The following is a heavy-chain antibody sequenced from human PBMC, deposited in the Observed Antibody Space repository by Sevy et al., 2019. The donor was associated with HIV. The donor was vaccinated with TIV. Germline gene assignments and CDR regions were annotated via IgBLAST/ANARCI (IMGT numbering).Heavy chain of an antibody. V-gene: IGHV3-30*02. CDR3: AKGGEHGYAYGYVIY. CDR2: IRFDGTSK. Sequence: GGSLRLSCAASGFSFSTYGMHWVRQAPGKGLEWVAFIRFDGTSKYYADSVKGRFTISRDNSRNTLYLQMNSLRAADTAAYYCAKGGEHGYAYGYVIYWGQGTLVTVSS. D-gene: IGHD5-18*01. J-gene: IGHJ4*02. CDR1: GFSFSTYG.